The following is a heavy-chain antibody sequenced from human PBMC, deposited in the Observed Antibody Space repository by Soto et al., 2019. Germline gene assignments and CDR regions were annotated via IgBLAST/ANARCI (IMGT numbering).Heavy chain of an antibody. CDR1: GFTFSSYS. CDR2: ISSSSSYI. Sequence: EVQLVESGGGLVKPGGSLRLSCAASGFTFSSYSMKWVRQAPGKGLEWVSSISSSSSYIYYADSVKGRFTISRDNAKNSLYLQMNSLRAEDPAVYYCARDMGHRDFDYWGQGTLVTVSS. J-gene: IGHJ4*02. CDR3: ARDMGHRDFDY. V-gene: IGHV3-21*01. D-gene: IGHD2-21*01.